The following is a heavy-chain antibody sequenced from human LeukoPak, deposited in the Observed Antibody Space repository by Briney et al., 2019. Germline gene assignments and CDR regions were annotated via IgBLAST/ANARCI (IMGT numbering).Heavy chain of an antibody. D-gene: IGHD2-2*01. Sequence: GGSLRLSCAASGFTVSSNYMSWVRQAPGKGLGWVSVIYSGGSTYYADSVKGRFTISRDNSKNTLYLQMKSLRAEDTAVYYCARICSSTSCASYYYYYMDVWGKGTTVTVSS. V-gene: IGHV3-53*01. CDR3: ARICSSTSCASYYYYYMDV. J-gene: IGHJ6*03. CDR2: IYSGGST. CDR1: GFTVSSNY.